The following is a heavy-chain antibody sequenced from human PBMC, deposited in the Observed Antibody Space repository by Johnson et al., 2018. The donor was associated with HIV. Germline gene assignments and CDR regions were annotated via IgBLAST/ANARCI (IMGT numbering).Heavy chain of an antibody. J-gene: IGHJ3*02. D-gene: IGHD2-2*01. Sequence: QVQLVESGGGVVQPGRSLRLSCAASGFTFSSYAMHWVRQAPGKGLEWVAVISYDGSNKYYADSVKGRFTISRDNSTNTLYLQMDSLRPDDTALYYCARGRKDLEVADGLDNDGFDMWGQGTLVTVSS. V-gene: IGHV3-30-3*01. CDR1: GFTFSSYA. CDR3: ARGRKDLEVADGLDNDGFDM. CDR2: ISYDGSNK.